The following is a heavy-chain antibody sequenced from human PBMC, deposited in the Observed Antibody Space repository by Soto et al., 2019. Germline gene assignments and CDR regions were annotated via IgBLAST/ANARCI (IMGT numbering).Heavy chain of an antibody. D-gene: IGHD6-6*01. CDR3: AIAHSSSLLSGMDV. V-gene: IGHV1-69*13. J-gene: IGHJ6*02. Sequence: GASVKVSCKASGGTFSSYAISWVRQAPGQGLEWMGGIIPIFGTANYAQKFQGRVTITADESTSTAYMELSSLRSEDTAVYYCAIAHSSSLLSGMDVWGQGTTVTVSS. CDR1: GGTFSSYA. CDR2: IIPIFGTA.